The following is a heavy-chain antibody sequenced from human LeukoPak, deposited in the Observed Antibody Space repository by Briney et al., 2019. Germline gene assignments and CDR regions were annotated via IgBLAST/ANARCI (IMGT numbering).Heavy chain of an antibody. Sequence: GGSLRLSCAASGFTFDDYAMHWVRQAPGKGLEWVSLISWDGGSTYYADSVKGRFTISRDNSKNSLYLQMNSLRAEDTALYYCAKDWVESGDYYYGMDVWGQGTTVTVSS. J-gene: IGHJ6*02. CDR1: GFTFDDYA. D-gene: IGHD5-24*01. V-gene: IGHV3-43D*03. CDR3: AKDWVESGDYYYGMDV. CDR2: ISWDGGST.